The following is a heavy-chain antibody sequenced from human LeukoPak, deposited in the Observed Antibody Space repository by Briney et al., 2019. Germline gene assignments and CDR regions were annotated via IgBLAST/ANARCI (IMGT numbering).Heavy chain of an antibody. CDR3: ARLNSGWNYYFDY. Sequence: SETQSLTCTVSGGSISRSSYYWGWIRQPPGKGLEWIGSIYYSGSTNYNPSLKSRVTISVDTSKNQFSLKLSSVTAADTATYYCARLNSGWNYYFDYWGQGTLVTVSS. D-gene: IGHD6-19*01. CDR1: GGSISRSSYY. J-gene: IGHJ4*02. CDR2: IYYSGST. V-gene: IGHV4-39*01.